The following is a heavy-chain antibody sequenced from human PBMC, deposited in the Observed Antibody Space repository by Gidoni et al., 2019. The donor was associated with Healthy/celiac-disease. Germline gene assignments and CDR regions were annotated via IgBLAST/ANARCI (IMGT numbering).Heavy chain of an antibody. Sequence: QVQLVQSGAEEKKPGSSVKVSCKDDGGTFSSNAINWLRQAPGQGLEWMGGIITICGTANYAQKFHGRVTITADKSTSTAYMELSSLRSEDTAVYYCARIYCSSTSCYKRGWFDPWGQGTLVTVSS. CDR1: GGTFSSNA. J-gene: IGHJ5*02. CDR2: IITICGTA. CDR3: ARIYCSSTSCYKRGWFDP. V-gene: IGHV1-69*06. D-gene: IGHD2-2*02.